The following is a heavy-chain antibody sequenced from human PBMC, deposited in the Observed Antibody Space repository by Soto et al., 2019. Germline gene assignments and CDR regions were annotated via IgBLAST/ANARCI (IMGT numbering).Heavy chain of an antibody. J-gene: IGHJ4*02. CDR2: IYYSGST. CDR3: ASNPPGSYYDSSGYPEYYFDY. Sequence: LSLTCTVSGGSISSGGYYWSWIRQHPGKGLEWIGYIYYSGSTYYNPSLKSRVTISVDTSKNQFSLKLSSVTAADTAVYYCASNPPGSYYDSSGYPEYYFDYWGQGTLVTVSS. V-gene: IGHV4-31*03. D-gene: IGHD3-22*01. CDR1: GGSISSGGYY.